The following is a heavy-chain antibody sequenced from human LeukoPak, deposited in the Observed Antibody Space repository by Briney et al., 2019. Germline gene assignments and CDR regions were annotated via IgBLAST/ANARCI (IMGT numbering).Heavy chain of an antibody. CDR3: ARHSRDGYIDFDN. J-gene: IGHJ4*02. V-gene: IGHV4-34*01. CDR2: INHSGST. D-gene: IGHD5-24*01. Sequence: SETMSLTCAVYGGSFSGYSWSWIRQPPGKGPEWIGEINHSGSTNYNPSLKSRVTISVDTSKNQCSLKLSSVTAADTAVYYCARHSRDGYIDFDNWGQGTLVTVSS. CDR1: GGSFSGYS.